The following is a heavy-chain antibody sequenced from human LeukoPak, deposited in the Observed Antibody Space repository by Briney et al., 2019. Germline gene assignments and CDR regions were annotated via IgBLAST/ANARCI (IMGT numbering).Heavy chain of an antibody. CDR3: ARGRPRDPVSAIPHVDIMTTMPSSGY. CDR1: GYTFTGYY. CDR2: INPNSGGT. Sequence: ASVKVSCKASGYTFTGYYMHWVRQAPEQGLEWMGWINPNSGGTNYAQTFQDRVTMTRDTSISTAYMELGRLTSDDTAVYYCARGRPRDPVSAIPHVDIMTTMPSSGYWGQGTLVTVSS. V-gene: IGHV1-2*02. J-gene: IGHJ4*02. D-gene: IGHD5-12*01.